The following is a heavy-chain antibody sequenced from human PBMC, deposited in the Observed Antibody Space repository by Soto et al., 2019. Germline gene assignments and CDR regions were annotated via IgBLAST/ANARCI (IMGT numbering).Heavy chain of an antibody. Sequence: QVQLVESGGGVVQPGRSLRLSWAASGFTFSIYAMHWVRQAPGKGLEWVAVISYDGSNKYYADSVKGRFTIARDNSKNTLYLQMNSLRAEDTAVYYCASTSTSFSYDYDGMDVWGQGTTVTVSS. CDR1: GFTFSIYA. D-gene: IGHD2-2*01. J-gene: IGHJ6*02. V-gene: IGHV3-30-3*01. CDR3: ASTSTSFSYDYDGMDV. CDR2: ISYDGSNK.